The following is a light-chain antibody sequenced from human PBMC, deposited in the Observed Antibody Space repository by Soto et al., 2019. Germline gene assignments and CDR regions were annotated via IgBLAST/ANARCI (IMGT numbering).Light chain of an antibody. V-gene: IGLV2-14*01. Sequence: QSALTQPASVSGSPGQSITISCTGTSSDVGGYNYVSWYQQHPGKAPKLMIYDVSNRPSGVSNRFSGSKSGNTASLTISGLQAEDEDDYYCCSYTSSSPYVFGTGTKLTVL. J-gene: IGLJ1*01. CDR1: SSDVGGYNY. CDR3: CSYTSSSPYV. CDR2: DVS.